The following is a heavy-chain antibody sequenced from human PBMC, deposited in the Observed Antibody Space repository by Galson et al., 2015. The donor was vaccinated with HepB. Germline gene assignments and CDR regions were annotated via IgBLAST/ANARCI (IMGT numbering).Heavy chain of an antibody. J-gene: IGHJ4*02. Sequence: SVKVSCKASGYTFTSYGISWVRQAPGQGLEWMGWISAYNGNTNYAQKLQGRVTMTTDTSTSTAYKELRSLRSDDTAVYYCARTYYDSSGSYPTYSDYWGQGTLVTVSS. CDR3: ARTYYDSSGSYPTYSDY. V-gene: IGHV1-18*04. CDR1: GYTFTSYG. CDR2: ISAYNGNT. D-gene: IGHD3-22*01.